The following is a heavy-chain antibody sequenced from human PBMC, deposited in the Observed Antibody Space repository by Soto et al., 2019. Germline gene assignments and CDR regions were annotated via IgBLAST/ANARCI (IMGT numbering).Heavy chain of an antibody. J-gene: IGHJ6*02. CDR2: FDPEDGET. Sequence: GASVKVSCKVSGYTLTELSMHWVRQAPGKGLEWMGGFDPEDGETIYAQKFQGRVTMTEDTSTSTAYMELSSLRSEDTAVYYCAREQQLAPTYYYGMDVWGQGTTVTVSS. CDR3: AREQQLAPTYYYGMDV. D-gene: IGHD6-13*01. CDR1: GYTLTELS. V-gene: IGHV1-24*01.